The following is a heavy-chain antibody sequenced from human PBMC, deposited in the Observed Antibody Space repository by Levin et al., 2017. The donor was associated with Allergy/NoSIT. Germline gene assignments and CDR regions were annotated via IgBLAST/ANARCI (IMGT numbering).Heavy chain of an antibody. D-gene: IGHD2-21*01. CDR2: IGTAGDT. CDR1: GFTFSRYD. V-gene: IGHV3-13*01. J-gene: IGHJ2*01. Sequence: GESLKISCAASGFTFSRYDMHWVRQLPGKGLQWVAAIGTAGDTYYLGSARGRFTISRTNAKNSLYLQMNNLRVGDTALYYCASSAIGDWYFHFWGRGTVVTVSS. CDR3: ASSAIGDWYFHF.